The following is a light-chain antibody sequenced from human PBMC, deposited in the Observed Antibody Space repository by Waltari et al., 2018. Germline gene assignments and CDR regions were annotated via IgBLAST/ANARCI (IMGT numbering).Light chain of an antibody. Sequence: MLTQTPDTLSLSPGERATLSCRASQNVSSNYLAWYQQKSGLAPRLLIYGASNRATGIPDRFSGSGSGTDFTLTISSLQSEDFAVYYCQQHNNWPPWTFGQGTKVEIK. J-gene: IGKJ1*01. V-gene: IGKV3D-20*02. CDR2: GAS. CDR1: QNVSSNY. CDR3: QQHNNWPPWT.